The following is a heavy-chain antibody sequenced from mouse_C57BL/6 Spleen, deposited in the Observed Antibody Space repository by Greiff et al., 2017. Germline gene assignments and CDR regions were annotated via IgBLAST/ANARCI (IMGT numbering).Heavy chain of an antibody. CDR2: IYPRSGNT. CDR3: ARPTDAMDY. Sequence: VKLQQSGAELARPGASVKLSCKASGYTFTSYGISWVKQRTGQGLEWIGEIYPRSGNTYYNEKFQGKATLTADKSFSSAYMELRSLTSEDSAVYFCARPTDAMDYWGQGTSVTVSS. V-gene: IGHV1-81*01. J-gene: IGHJ4*01. CDR1: GYTFTSYG.